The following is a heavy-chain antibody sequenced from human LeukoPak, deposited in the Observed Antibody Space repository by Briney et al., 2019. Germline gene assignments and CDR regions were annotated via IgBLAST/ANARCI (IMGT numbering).Heavy chain of an antibody. CDR3: AYHSGIAVAGALDY. D-gene: IGHD6-19*01. CDR2: ISGSGGST. V-gene: IGHV3-23*01. Sequence: PGGSLRLSCAASGSTFSSYAMSWVRQAPGKGLEWVSAISGSGGSTYYADSVKGRFTISRDNSKNTLYLQMNSLRAEDTAVYYCAYHSGIAVAGALDYWGQGTLVTVSS. CDR1: GSTFSSYA. J-gene: IGHJ4*02.